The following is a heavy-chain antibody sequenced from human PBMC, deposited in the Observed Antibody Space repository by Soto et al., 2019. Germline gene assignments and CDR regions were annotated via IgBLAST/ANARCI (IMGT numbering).Heavy chain of an antibody. CDR1: GFTFSSYS. V-gene: IGHV3-21*01. J-gene: IGHJ6*02. CDR2: ISSSSSSYI. CDR3: ARDLILGVPAAHSYYYYGMDV. Sequence: PGGSLRLSCAASGFTFSSYSMNWVRQAPGKGLEWVSSISSSSSSYIYYADSVKGRFTISRDNAKNSLYLQMNSLRAEDTAVYYCARDLILGVPAAHSYYYYGMDVWGQGTTVTVSS. D-gene: IGHD2-2*01.